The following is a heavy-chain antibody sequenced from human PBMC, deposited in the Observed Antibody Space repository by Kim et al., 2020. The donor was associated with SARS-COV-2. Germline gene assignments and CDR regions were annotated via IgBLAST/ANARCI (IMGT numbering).Heavy chain of an antibody. CDR1: SGSISSSSYY. J-gene: IGHJ5*02. D-gene: IGHD1-26*01. V-gene: IGHV4-39*01. CDR3: PSPTSASSTLTS. Sequence: SETLSLTCTLSSGSISSSSYYWVWIRQPPGNGLEFIGKIHYLGSTDYNPSLKSRVTISIDTSKKYFSLKLTSVTAAAPAVYFFPSPTSASSTLTSWAQG. CDR2: IHYLGST.